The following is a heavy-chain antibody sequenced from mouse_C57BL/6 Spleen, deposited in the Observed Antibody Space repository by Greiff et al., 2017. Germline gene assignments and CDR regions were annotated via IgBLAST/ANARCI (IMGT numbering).Heavy chain of an antibody. CDR2: IYPGGGDT. Sequence: VQLQQSGPELVKPGASVKISCKASGYAFSSSWMNWVKQRPGKGLEWIGRIYPGGGDTNYNGKFKGKATLTADKSSSTAYMQLSSLTSEDSAVYSSARGGGLVAHYYAMGYWGQGTSVTVS. CDR3: ARGGGLVAHYYAMGY. D-gene: IGHD1-1*01. V-gene: IGHV1-82*01. J-gene: IGHJ4*01. CDR1: GYAFSSSW.